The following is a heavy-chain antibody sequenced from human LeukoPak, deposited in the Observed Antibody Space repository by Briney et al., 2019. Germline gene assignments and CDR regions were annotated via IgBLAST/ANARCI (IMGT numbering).Heavy chain of an antibody. V-gene: IGHV4-30-4*01. Sequence: PSETLSLTCNVSGGSISSGDFYWSWIRQAPGKGLEWIGYSHNSGGTYYNPSLKSRVTISVDKSKNQFSLKLSSVTAADTAVYYCASYLGTAAAFNYWGQGTLVTVSS. CDR2: SHNSGGT. D-gene: IGHD6-25*01. CDR3: ASYLGTAAAFNY. J-gene: IGHJ4*02. CDR1: GGSISSGDFY.